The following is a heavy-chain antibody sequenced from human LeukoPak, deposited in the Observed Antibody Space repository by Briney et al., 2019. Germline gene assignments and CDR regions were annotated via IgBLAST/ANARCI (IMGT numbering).Heavy chain of an antibody. V-gene: IGHV1-18*01. J-gene: IGHJ5*02. CDR2: ISTFTGIT. D-gene: IGHD4-23*01. CDR3: ARDSDYGGDGYGDWIDP. Sequence: ASVTVSCKASGYMFTSFGVSWVRQAPGQGLEWLGWISTFTGITHYAEKFQDRVKMTADTSTTTAYMELRSLRYDDTAIYYCARDSDYGGDGYGDWIDPWGQGTLVTVSS. CDR1: GYMFTSFG.